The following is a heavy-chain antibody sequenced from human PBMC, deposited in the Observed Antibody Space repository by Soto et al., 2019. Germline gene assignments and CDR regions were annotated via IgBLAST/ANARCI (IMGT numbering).Heavy chain of an antibody. CDR3: ARDPYYDDSSGPHFDP. CDR2: ISAYNGNT. Sequence: GASVKVSCKASGYTFTSYGISWVRQAPGQGLEWMGWISAYNGNTNYAQKLQGRVTMTTDTSTSTAYMELRSLRSDDTAVYYCARDPYYDDSSGPHFDPWGQGTLVTVSS. V-gene: IGHV1-18*01. D-gene: IGHD3-22*01. J-gene: IGHJ5*02. CDR1: GYTFTSYG.